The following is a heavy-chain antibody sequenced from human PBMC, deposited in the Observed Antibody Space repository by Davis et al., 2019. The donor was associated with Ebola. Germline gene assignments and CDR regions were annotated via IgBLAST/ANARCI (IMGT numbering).Heavy chain of an antibody. V-gene: IGHV1-69*13. CDR2: IIPIFGTA. CDR1: GGTFSRYA. CDR3: AQQGDSSGYLDY. Sequence: SVKDSCKASGGTFSRYAISWVRQAPGQGLEWMGGIIPIFGTANYAQKFQGRVTITADESTSTAYMELSSLRSEDTAVYYCAQQGDSSGYLDYWGQGTLVTVSS. J-gene: IGHJ4*02. D-gene: IGHD3-22*01.